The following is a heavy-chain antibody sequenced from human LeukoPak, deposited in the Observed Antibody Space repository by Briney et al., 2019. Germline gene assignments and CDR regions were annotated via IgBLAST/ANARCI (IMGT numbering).Heavy chain of an antibody. Sequence: SETLSLTCTVSGGSISSYYWSWIRQPAGKGLEWIGRIYTSGSTNYNPSLKSRVTMSVDTSKNQFSLKLSSVTAADTAVYYCARGQYDILTGYYGFDYWGQGTLVTVSS. D-gene: IGHD3-9*01. CDR1: GGSISSYY. CDR2: IYTSGST. CDR3: ARGQYDILTGYYGFDY. J-gene: IGHJ4*02. V-gene: IGHV4-4*07.